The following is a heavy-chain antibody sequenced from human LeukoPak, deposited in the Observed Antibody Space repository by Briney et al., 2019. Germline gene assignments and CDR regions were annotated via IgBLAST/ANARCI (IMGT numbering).Heavy chain of an antibody. D-gene: IGHD4-23*01. Sequence: GGSLRLSCAASGFTVSRNYYMNWVRQARGKGLEWVTVIYSAGTTYYADSVKGRFTISRDNSKNTVYLQMNSLRAEDTAVYYCARGDDYGGAWYYFDCWGQGTLVTVSS. V-gene: IGHV3-53*01. CDR3: ARGDDYGGAWYYFDC. CDR1: GFTVSRNY. CDR2: IYSAGTT. J-gene: IGHJ4*02.